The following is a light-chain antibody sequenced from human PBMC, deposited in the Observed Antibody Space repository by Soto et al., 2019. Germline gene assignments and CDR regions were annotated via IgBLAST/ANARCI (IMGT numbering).Light chain of an antibody. Sequence: QSVLTQPPSVSGAPGQRVTISCTGSSYKIGAGYDVHWYQQLPGTAPKLLIYGNSNRPSGVPDRFSGSKSGTSASLAITGLQAEDEADYYCQSYDSSLSVFYVFGTGTKLTVL. CDR1: SYKIGAGYD. J-gene: IGLJ1*01. V-gene: IGLV1-40*01. CDR3: QSYDSSLSVFYV. CDR2: GNS.